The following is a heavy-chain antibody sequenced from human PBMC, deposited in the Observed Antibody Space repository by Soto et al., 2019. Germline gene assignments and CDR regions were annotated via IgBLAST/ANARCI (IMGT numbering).Heavy chain of an antibody. CDR3: ARVRAVLDGVCGAGVGGGDCYPFFDY. CDR2: IKQDGSEK. D-gene: IGHD2-21*02. J-gene: IGHJ4*02. Sequence: GGSLRLSCAASGFTFSSYWMSWVRQAPGKGLEWVANIKQDGSEKYYVDSVKGRFTISRDNAKNSLYLQMNSLRAEDTAVYYCARVRAVLDGVCGAGVGGGDCYPFFDYWGQGTLVTVSS. V-gene: IGHV3-7*01. CDR1: GFTFSSYW.